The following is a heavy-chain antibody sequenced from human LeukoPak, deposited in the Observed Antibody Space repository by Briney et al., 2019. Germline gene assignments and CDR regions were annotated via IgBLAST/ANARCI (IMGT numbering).Heavy chain of an antibody. J-gene: IGHJ6*04. CDR1: EFTFSSYW. CDR3: ARALRLGMDV. CDR2: INSDGSST. V-gene: IGHV3-74*01. D-gene: IGHD5/OR15-5a*01. Sequence: GGSPRLSCAASEFTFSSYWTHWVREVPGKGLVWVSRINSDGSSTSYADSVKGRFTISRDNAKNTLYLQMNSLRVEDTAVYYCARALRLGMDVWGKGTTVTVSS.